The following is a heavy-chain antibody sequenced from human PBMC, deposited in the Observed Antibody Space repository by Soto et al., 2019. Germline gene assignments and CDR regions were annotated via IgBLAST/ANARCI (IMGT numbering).Heavy chain of an antibody. Sequence: PGGSLRLSCAASGFSFSSYAMTWVRQAPGKGLEWVSGISHSGGSRDYAEFVKGRFTISRDNSKNTLYLQMNSLRAEDTAVYYCARDYEVSWVGIYYYYGMNVWGQGTTVTVSS. J-gene: IGHJ6*02. D-gene: IGHD3-16*01. CDR2: ISHSGGSR. CDR3: ARDYEVSWVGIYYYYGMNV. V-gene: IGHV3-23*01. CDR1: GFSFSSYA.